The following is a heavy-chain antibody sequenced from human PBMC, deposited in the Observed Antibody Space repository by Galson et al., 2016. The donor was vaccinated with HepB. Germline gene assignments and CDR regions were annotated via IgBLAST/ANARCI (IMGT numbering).Heavy chain of an antibody. CDR1: GGSISGKY. J-gene: IGHJ1*01. CDR3: AGSGGSAGMY. Sequence: ETLSLTCSVSGGSISGKYWRWPRQLPGKGLAWIAYMHDSGSTRYNPSLKSRVTISADTSINQFSLRLSSVTAGDTAVYYCAGSGGSAGMYWGQGTLVTVSS. V-gene: IGHV4-59*08. CDR2: MHDSGST. D-gene: IGHD3-16*01.